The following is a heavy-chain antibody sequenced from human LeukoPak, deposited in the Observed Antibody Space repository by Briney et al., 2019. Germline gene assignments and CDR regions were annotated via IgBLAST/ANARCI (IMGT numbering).Heavy chain of an antibody. Sequence: GGSLRLSCAASGFTVSSNYMNWVRQAPGKGLEWVSSISSGSSYIYYADSLKGRFTISRDNAKNSLYLQMNSLRAEDTAVYYCARAGPSSSWHQFDYWGQGTLVTVSS. D-gene: IGHD6-13*01. CDR1: GFTVSSNY. V-gene: IGHV3-21*01. CDR3: ARAGPSSSWHQFDY. CDR2: ISSGSSYI. J-gene: IGHJ4*02.